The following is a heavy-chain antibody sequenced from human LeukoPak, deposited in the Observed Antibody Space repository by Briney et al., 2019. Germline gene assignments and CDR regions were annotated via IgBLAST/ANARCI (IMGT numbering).Heavy chain of an antibody. CDR3: ARTAYCGGDCSQVYYFDY. CDR2: IYYSGST. CDR1: GGSISSYY. V-gene: IGHV4-59*12. D-gene: IGHD2-21*02. J-gene: IGHJ4*02. Sequence: SETLSLACTVSGGSISSYYWSWIRQPPGKGLEWIGYIYYSGSTNYNPSLKSRVTISVDTSKNQFSLKLSSVTAADTAVYYCARTAYCGGDCSQVYYFDYWGQGTLVTVSS.